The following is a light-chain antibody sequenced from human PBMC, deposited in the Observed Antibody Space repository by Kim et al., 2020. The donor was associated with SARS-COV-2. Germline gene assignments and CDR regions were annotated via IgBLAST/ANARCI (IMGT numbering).Light chain of an antibody. Sequence: DIQLTQSPSSLSASVGDRVTITCRVSQGIDSYLNWYRQKPGKVPKVLIYSASNLQSGVPSRFCGSGSGTNFTLTISSLQPEDVATYYGQRTNNAPPVTFGQGTRLEIK. CDR2: SAS. J-gene: IGKJ5*01. CDR3: QRTNNAPPVT. V-gene: IGKV1-27*01. CDR1: QGIDSY.